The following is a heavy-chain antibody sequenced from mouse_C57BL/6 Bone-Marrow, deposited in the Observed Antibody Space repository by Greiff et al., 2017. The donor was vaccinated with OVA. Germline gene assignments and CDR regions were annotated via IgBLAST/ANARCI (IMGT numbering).Heavy chain of an antibody. CDR1: GFTFSDYG. J-gene: IGHJ2*01. V-gene: IGHV5-17*01. D-gene: IGHD4-1*01. CDR2: ISSGSSTI. CDR3: AREHWYFDY. Sequence: EVKLVESGGGLVKPGGSLKLSCAASGFTFSDYGMHWVRQAPEKGLEWVAYISSGSSTIYYADTVKGRFTISRDNAKNTLFLQMTSLRSEEPAMYYCAREHWYFDYWGQGTTLTVSS.